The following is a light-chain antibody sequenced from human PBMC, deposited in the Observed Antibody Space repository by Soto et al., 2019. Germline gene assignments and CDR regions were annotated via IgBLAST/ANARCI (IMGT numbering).Light chain of an antibody. CDR2: DYT. CDR3: QSYVSSLSGSV. CDR1: SSNIGTGYD. V-gene: IGLV1-40*01. Sequence: QSVLTQPPSVSGAPGQRVTISCTGSSSNIGTGYDVHWYQHLPGTAPKLLIYDYTKRPSGVPDRFSGSKSGTSASLAITGRQAEDEATFYCQSYVSSLSGSVFGGSTKLTLL. J-gene: IGLJ3*02.